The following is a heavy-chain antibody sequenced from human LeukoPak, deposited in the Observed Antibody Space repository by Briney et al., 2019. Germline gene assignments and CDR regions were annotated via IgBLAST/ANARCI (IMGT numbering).Heavy chain of an antibody. CDR3: ARDSWVRGVM. J-gene: IGHJ4*02. CDR1: GFTFSFYG. D-gene: IGHD3-10*01. CDR2: LSGSGGTT. Sequence: GGSLRLSCAASGFTFSFYGMSWVRQAPGKGLEWVSALSGSGGTTYYADFMKGRFTISRDNSKNTLYLQMNSLRAEGTAVYYCARDSWVRGVMWGQGTLVTVSS. V-gene: IGHV3-23*01.